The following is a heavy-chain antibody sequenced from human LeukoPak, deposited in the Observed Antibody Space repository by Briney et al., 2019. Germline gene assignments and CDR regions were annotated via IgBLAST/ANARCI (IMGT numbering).Heavy chain of an antibody. CDR3: ASGPPGIAAAGVGQFDP. CDR1: GYTFTSYY. Sequence: ASVKVSCKASGYTFTSYYMHWVRQAPGQGLEWMGIINPSGGSTSYAQKFQGRVTMTRDTSTSTVYMELSSLRSDDPAVYYCASGPPGIAAAGVGQFDPWGQGTLVTVSS. D-gene: IGHD6-13*01. V-gene: IGHV1-46*01. J-gene: IGHJ5*02. CDR2: INPSGGST.